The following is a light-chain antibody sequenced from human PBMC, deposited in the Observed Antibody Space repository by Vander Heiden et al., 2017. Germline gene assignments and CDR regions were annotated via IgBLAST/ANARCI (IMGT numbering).Light chain of an antibody. CDR2: GAS. CDR3: QQSDSTPPYT. V-gene: IGKV1-39*01. CDR1: QSISTY. J-gene: IGKJ2*01. Sequence: DIQMTQSPSSLSASVGDRVTITCRASQSISTYLNWYQQKPGKAPKLLIHGASSLQSGVPSRFSGSGSGTDFTLTITSLQPEDFATYYCQQSDSTPPYTFGQGTKLEIK.